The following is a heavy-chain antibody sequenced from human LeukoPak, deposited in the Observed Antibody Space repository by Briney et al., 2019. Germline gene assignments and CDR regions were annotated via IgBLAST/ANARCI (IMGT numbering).Heavy chain of an antibody. CDR3: AREDRGYCSSTSCRQGSGDLDY. D-gene: IGHD2-2*01. V-gene: IGHV3-11*01. Sequence: GGSLRLSCAASGFTFSDYYMSWIRQAPGKGLEWVSYISSSGSTIYYADSVKGRFTISRDNAKNSLYLQMNSLRSDDTAVYYCAREDRGYCSSTSCRQGSGDLDYWGQGTLVTVSS. J-gene: IGHJ4*02. CDR2: ISSSGSTI. CDR1: GFTFSDYY.